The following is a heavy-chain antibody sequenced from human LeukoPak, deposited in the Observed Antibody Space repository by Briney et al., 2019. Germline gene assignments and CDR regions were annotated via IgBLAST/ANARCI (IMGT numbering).Heavy chain of an antibody. V-gene: IGHV1-2*02. D-gene: IGHD2-2*01. Sequence: ASVKVSCKPSGYTFTEYYMHWVRQAPGQGLEWMGWINPSSGGTFYAQKIQGRVTMTRDTSITTAYMDLSRLTSDDTAMYYCARLLHCSDTSCYEDFWGQGTLVTVSS. CDR3: ARLLHCSDTSCYEDF. CDR2: INPSSGGT. J-gene: IGHJ4*02. CDR1: GYTFTEYY.